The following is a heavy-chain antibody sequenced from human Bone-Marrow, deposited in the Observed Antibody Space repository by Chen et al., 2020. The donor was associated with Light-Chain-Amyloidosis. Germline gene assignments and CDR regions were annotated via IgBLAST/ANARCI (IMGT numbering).Heavy chain of an antibody. CDR3: VKDGPAEMGYCIDL. Sequence: VRLVESGGGLVKPGGSLRLSCTGSGFDLSVYSISWVGQSPGKGLEWVSSIGRTDIYTFYADSVKGRFTISRDNARHSLFLQVSSLRDDDAATYYCVKDGPAEMGYCIDLWGQGTVVTVSS. CDR2: IGRTDIYT. D-gene: IGHD2-2*01. V-gene: IGHV3-21*02. CDR1: GFDLSVYS. J-gene: IGHJ4*02.